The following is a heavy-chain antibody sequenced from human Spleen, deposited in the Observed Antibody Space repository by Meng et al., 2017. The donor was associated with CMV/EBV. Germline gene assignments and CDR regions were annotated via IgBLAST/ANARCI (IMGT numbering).Heavy chain of an antibody. CDR3: AKALYCSTTSSCVFDY. D-gene: IGHD2-2*01. Sequence: LPFDDYGMTWVRQPPGKGLEWVSGINWNGGSTGYADSVKGRFTISRDNAKSSLYLQMNSLRAEDTATYYCAKALYCSTTSSCVFDYWGQGTLVTVSS. V-gene: IGHV3-20*03. CDR1: LPFDDYG. J-gene: IGHJ4*02. CDR2: INWNGGST.